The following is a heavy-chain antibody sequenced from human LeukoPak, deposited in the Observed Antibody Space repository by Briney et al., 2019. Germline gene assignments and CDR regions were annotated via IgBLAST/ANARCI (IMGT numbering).Heavy chain of an antibody. CDR1: GGSISSGGYY. CDR3: ARDLDELQTNDAFDI. CDR2: IYHSGST. V-gene: IGHV4-30-2*01. D-gene: IGHD1-1*01. Sequence: PSETLSLTCTVSGGSISSGGYYWSWIRQPPGKGLEWIGYIYHSGSTYYNPSLKSRVTISVDRSKNQFSLKLSSVTAADTAVYYCARDLDELQTNDAFDIWGQGTMVTVSS. J-gene: IGHJ3*02.